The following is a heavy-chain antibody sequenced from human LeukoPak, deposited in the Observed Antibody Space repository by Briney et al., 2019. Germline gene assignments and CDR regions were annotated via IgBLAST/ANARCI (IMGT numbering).Heavy chain of an antibody. CDR1: GFTFSSYA. J-gene: IGHJ4*02. D-gene: IGHD2-15*01. CDR2: INRDGSQE. CDR3: ARDATHCSGGTCYDAFDY. Sequence: GGSLRLSCAASGFTFSSYAMSWVRQAPGKGLEWVANINRDGSQENYVDSVQGRFTISRDNAKNSLYLQMNSLRVEDTASYYCARDATHCSGGTCYDAFDYWGQAILVTVSS. V-gene: IGHV3-7*01.